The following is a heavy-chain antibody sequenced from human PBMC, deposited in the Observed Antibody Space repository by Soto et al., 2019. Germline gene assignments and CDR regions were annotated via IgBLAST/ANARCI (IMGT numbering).Heavy chain of an antibody. D-gene: IGHD3-3*01. CDR2: LGTSGDT. CDR3: TRDRQIYRFYYYGMVV. Sequence: EVQLVESGGGLVQPGGSLKLSCVASGFSISSSDMHWVRQVMGKGLEWVSTLGTSGDTFYSGSVKGRFTISREDAKNSFHLQMNNLRAEDSAVYYCTRDRQIYRFYYYGMVVWGQGTAVTVS. J-gene: IGHJ6*02. CDR1: GFSISSSD. V-gene: IGHV3-13*01.